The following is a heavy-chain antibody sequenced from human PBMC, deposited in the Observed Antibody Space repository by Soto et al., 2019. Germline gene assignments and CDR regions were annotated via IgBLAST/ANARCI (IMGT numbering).Heavy chain of an antibody. D-gene: IGHD6-6*01. CDR1: GFTFSSYS. V-gene: IGHV3-21*01. J-gene: IGHJ5*02. Sequence: EVQLVESGGGLVKPGGSLRLSCAASGFTFSSYSMNWVRQAPGKGLEWVSSISSSSSYIYYADSVKGRFTISRDNAKNSLYMKLNSLRAEDTAVYYCAGASGSSGQMERNWFDPWGQGTLVTVSS. CDR3: AGASGSSGQMERNWFDP. CDR2: ISSSSSYI.